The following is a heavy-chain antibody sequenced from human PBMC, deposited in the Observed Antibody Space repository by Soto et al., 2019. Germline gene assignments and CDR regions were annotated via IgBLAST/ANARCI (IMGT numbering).Heavy chain of an antibody. Sequence: GGSLRLSCAASGFTFSSYAMHWVRQAPGKGLEWVAVISYDGSNKYYADSVKGRFTISRDNSKNTLYLQMNSLRAEDTAVYYCARDSAVVVAATIYYYYGMDVWGQGTTVTVSS. V-gene: IGHV3-30-3*01. CDR3: ARDSAVVVAATIYYYYGMDV. CDR1: GFTFSSYA. CDR2: ISYDGSNK. D-gene: IGHD2-15*01. J-gene: IGHJ6*02.